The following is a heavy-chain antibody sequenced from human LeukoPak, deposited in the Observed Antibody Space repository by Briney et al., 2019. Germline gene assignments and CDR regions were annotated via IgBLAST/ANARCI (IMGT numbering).Heavy chain of an antibody. Sequence: TPSETLSLTCGVSGGSITSYYWSWIRQPAGKGLEWIGRFYPTGNTNYNPSLKSRVTMSVDTSKNQLSLKMSSVTAADTAVYFCARDISAAGMFDSWGQGTLVIVSS. CDR1: GGSITSYY. D-gene: IGHD6-13*01. J-gene: IGHJ4*02. V-gene: IGHV4-4*07. CDR3: ARDISAAGMFDS. CDR2: FYPTGNT.